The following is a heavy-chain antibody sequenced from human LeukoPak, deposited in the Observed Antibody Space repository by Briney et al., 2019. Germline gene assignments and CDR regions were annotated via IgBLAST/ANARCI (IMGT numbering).Heavy chain of an antibody. V-gene: IGHV4-31*03. CDR1: GGSISSGGYY. CDR2: IYYSGST. Sequence: SETLSHTCTVSGGSISSGGYYWSWIRQHPGKGLEWIGYIYYSGSTYYNPSLKSRVTISVDTSKNQFSLKLSSVTAADTAVYYCARGPGSDSSSWSYYYYYGMDVWGQGTTVTVSS. J-gene: IGHJ6*02. D-gene: IGHD6-13*01. CDR3: ARGPGSDSSSWSYYYYYGMDV.